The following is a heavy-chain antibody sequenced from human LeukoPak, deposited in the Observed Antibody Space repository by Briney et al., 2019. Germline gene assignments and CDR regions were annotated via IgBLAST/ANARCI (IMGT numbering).Heavy chain of an antibody. J-gene: IGHJ4*02. V-gene: IGHV1-24*01. Sequence: GASVKVSCKVSGYTLTELSMHWVRQAPGEGLEWMGGFDPEDGETIYAQKFQGRVTMTEDTSTDTAYMELSSLRSEDTAVYYCATDGGRGVVTLFDYWGQGTLVTVSS. D-gene: IGHD4-23*01. CDR2: FDPEDGET. CDR1: GYTLTELS. CDR3: ATDGGRGVVTLFDY.